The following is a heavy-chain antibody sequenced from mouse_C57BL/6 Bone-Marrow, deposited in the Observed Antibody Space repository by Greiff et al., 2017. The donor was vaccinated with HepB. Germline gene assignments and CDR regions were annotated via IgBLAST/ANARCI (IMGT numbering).Heavy chain of an antibody. CDR3: ASLIYYYGSSPAY. CDR1: GFNIKDYY. Sequence: VQLQQSGAELVKPGASVKLSCTASGFNIKDYYMHWVKQRTEQGLEWIGRIDPEDGETKYAPTFQGKATITADTSSNTAYLQLSSLTSEDTAVYYCASLIYYYGSSPAYWGQGTLVTVSA. D-gene: IGHD1-1*01. J-gene: IGHJ3*01. CDR2: IDPEDGET. V-gene: IGHV14-2*01.